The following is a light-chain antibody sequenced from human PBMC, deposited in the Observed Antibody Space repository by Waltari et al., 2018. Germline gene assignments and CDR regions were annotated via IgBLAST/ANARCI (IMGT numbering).Light chain of an antibody. CDR2: GKN. CDR3: NSRDNSANHLL. CDR1: SLRTYY. J-gene: IGLJ2*01. Sequence: SSELTQDPAVSVALGQTVRLTCQGHSLRTYYANWYQQKPGQAPVLVIFGKNDRPSGIPDRFSGSSSGNTASLTITGAQAEDEADYYCNSRDNSANHLLFGGGTKLTVL. V-gene: IGLV3-19*01.